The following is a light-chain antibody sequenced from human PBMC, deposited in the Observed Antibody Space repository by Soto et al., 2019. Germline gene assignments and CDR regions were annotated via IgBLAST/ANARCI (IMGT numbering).Light chain of an antibody. V-gene: IGKV3-20*01. J-gene: IGKJ5*01. CDR3: QQYGSSPGT. CDR2: AAS. CDR1: QSVSSY. Sequence: EIVLTQSPATLSLSPGERATLSCRASQSVSSYLAWYQQKPGQAPRLLIYAASSRATGIPDRFSGSGSGTDFTLTINRLEPEDFAVYYCQQYGSSPGTFGQGTRLEIK.